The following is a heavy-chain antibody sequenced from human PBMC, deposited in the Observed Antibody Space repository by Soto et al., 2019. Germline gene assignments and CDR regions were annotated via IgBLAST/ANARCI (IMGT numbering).Heavy chain of an antibody. Sequence: EVQLLESGGGLVQPGGSLRLSCAASGFTFSSYAMSWVHQAPGKGLEWVSAISGSGGSTYYADSVKGRFTISRDNSKNTLYLQMNSLRAEDTAVYYCAKEGEYCSSTSCYDDYYYYMDVWGKGTTVTVSS. D-gene: IGHD2-2*01. J-gene: IGHJ6*03. V-gene: IGHV3-23*01. CDR1: GFTFSSYA. CDR2: ISGSGGST. CDR3: AKEGEYCSSTSCYDDYYYYMDV.